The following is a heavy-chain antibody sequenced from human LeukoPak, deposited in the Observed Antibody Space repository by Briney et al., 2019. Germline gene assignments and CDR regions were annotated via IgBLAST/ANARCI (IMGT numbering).Heavy chain of an antibody. V-gene: IGHV4-30-4*08. Sequence: PSETLSLTCAVSGGSISSGDYYWSWIRQPPGKGLEWIGYIYYSGRTYYNPSLKNRVTISVDTSKNQFSLKLSSVTAADTAVYYCARVTTGGENWFDPWGQGTLVTVSS. D-gene: IGHD1-1*01. J-gene: IGHJ5*02. CDR3: ARVTTGGENWFDP. CDR1: GGSISSGDYY. CDR2: IYYSGRT.